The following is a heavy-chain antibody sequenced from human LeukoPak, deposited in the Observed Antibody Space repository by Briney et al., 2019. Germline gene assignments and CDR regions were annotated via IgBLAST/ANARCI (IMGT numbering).Heavy chain of an antibody. CDR1: GYTFTSYY. J-gene: IGHJ5*02. Sequence: ASVKVSCKASGYTFTSYYMHWVRQAPGQGLEWMGIINPSGGITSYAQKFQGRVTMTRDTSTSTVYMDLSSLRSEDTAVYYCARVPTSSEGWFDPWGQGTLVTVSS. CDR3: ARVPTSSEGWFDP. V-gene: IGHV1-46*01. D-gene: IGHD2-2*01. CDR2: INPSGGIT.